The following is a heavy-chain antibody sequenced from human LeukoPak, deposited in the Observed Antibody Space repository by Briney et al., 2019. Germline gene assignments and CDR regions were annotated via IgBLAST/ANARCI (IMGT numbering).Heavy chain of an antibody. CDR2: LSYDGSNK. J-gene: IGHJ4*02. CDR3: ARDPRHWLPLYHFDY. V-gene: IGHV3-30-3*01. Sequence: GRSLRLSCAASGFSFSSYAIHWVRQAPGKGLEWVAVLSYDGSNKYDADSVKGRFTISRDNSKNTLYLQMNSLRAEDTAMYYCARDPRHWLPLYHFDYWGQGTLVTVSS. CDR1: GFSFSSYA. D-gene: IGHD5-12*01.